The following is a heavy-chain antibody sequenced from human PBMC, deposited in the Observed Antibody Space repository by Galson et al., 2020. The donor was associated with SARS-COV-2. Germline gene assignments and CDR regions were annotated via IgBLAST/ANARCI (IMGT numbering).Heavy chain of an antibody. D-gene: IGHD3-3*01. CDR1: GGSISSDDYS. Sequence: KTSETLSLTCTVSGGSISSDDYSWSCNRQHPGKGLEWIRYNNYSSSTNYNPSLKSRVTISVDTSENQLSLKLSTVTATDTAVYYCPCASRTSFGVVKHFDCGGRGTLV. CDR3: PCASRTSFGVVKHFDC. CDR2: NNYSSST. J-gene: IGHJ4*02. V-gene: IGHV4-31*03.